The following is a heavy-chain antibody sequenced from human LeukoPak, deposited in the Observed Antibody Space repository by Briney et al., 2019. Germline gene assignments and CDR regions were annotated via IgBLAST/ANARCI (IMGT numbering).Heavy chain of an antibody. V-gene: IGHV4-59*01. D-gene: IGHD2-15*01. Sequence: SETLSLTCTVSGGSISSYYWSWIRQPPGKGLEWIGYIYYSGSTNYNPSLKSRVTISVDTSKNQFSLKLSSVTAADTAVYYCGRDPLGGDCWGQGTLLTVSS. CDR1: GGSISSYY. CDR2: IYYSGST. CDR3: GRDPLGGDC. J-gene: IGHJ4*02.